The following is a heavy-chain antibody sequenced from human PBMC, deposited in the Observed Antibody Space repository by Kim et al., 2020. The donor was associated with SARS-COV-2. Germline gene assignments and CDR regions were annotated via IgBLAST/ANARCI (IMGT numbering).Heavy chain of an antibody. Sequence: GGSLRLSCAASGFTFSDYYMTWIRQAPGRGLEWVSYISSSSSYTIHADSVKGRFTVSRDNAENSLYLQMHSLRAEDTAVYYCATSANMFTAFDNWGQGTLVTVSS. CDR1: GFTFSDYY. CDR2: ISSSSSYT. J-gene: IGHJ4*02. CDR3: ATSANMFTAFDN. D-gene: IGHD3-10*02. V-gene: IGHV3-11*03.